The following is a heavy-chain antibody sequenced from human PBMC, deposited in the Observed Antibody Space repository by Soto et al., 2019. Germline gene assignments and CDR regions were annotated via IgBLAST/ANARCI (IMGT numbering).Heavy chain of an antibody. Sequence: QLQLQESGPGLVKPSETVSLTCAVSGASVSSTSYYWAWIRQPPGRGLEWVGTSHSSGSSYYNPSLPSRTTISLDTSKNQFPLRLTSVTAPDTAVYFCARHDDLYTSFDYWGQGTLLSVSS. CDR2: SHSSGSS. J-gene: IGHJ4*02. CDR1: GASVSSTSYY. D-gene: IGHD2-2*02. CDR3: ARHDDLYTSFDY. V-gene: IGHV4-39*01.